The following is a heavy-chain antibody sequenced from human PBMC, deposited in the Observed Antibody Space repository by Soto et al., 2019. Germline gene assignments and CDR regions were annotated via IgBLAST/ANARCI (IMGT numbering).Heavy chain of an antibody. CDR1: GFSLSTSGMC. J-gene: IGHJ6*02. Sequence: GSGPTLVNPTQTLTLTCTFSGFSLSTSGMCVNWIRQPAGKALEWLALIDWVDDKFYSTSLKTRLTISKDTSKNQVVLTMTNTDPVDTAIYYCARTVHTTRGLMDVWGQGTTVTVSS. CDR2: IDWVDDK. CDR3: ARTVHTTRGLMDV. V-gene: IGHV2-70*01. D-gene: IGHD2-2*01.